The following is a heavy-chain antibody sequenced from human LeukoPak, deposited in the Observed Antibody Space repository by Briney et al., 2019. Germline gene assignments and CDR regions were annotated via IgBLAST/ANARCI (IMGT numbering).Heavy chain of an antibody. CDR1: GYSISSGYY. J-gene: IGHJ4*02. V-gene: IGHV4-38-2*01. Sequence: SETLSLTCAVSGYSISSGYYWGWIRQPPGKGLEWIGSIYHSGSTYYNPSLKSRVTISVDTSKNQFSLTLSSVTAADTAVYYCARQESYGHFDYLGQGTLVTVSS. D-gene: IGHD5-18*01. CDR2: IYHSGST. CDR3: ARQESYGHFDY.